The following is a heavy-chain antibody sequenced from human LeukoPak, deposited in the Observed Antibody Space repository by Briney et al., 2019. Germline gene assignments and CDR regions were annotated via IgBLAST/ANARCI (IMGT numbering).Heavy chain of an antibody. Sequence: SETLSLTCTVSGGSISSSSYYWGWIRQPPGKGLEWIGSIYYSGSTYYNPSLKSRVTISVDTSKNQFSLKLSSVTAADTAVCYCARMYSSGWYLSGLHWYFDLWGRGTLVTVSS. CDR2: IYYSGST. D-gene: IGHD6-19*01. J-gene: IGHJ2*01. CDR3: ARMYSSGWYLSGLHWYFDL. V-gene: IGHV4-39*01. CDR1: GGSISSSSYY.